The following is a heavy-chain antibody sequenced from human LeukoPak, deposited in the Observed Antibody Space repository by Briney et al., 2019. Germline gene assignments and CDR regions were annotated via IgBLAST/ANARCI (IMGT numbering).Heavy chain of an antibody. V-gene: IGHV3-11*04. Sequence: PGGYLRLSCAASGFTFRDYYMSWIRQAPGKGLERLSYIRHSGSTIYYADSVKGRFTISRDNAKNSLYLQMNSLRAEDTAVYYCARDTPYYYGSGPRGAFDYWGQGTLVTVSS. CDR2: IRHSGSTI. D-gene: IGHD3-10*01. CDR1: GFTFRDYY. J-gene: IGHJ4*02. CDR3: ARDTPYYYGSGPRGAFDY.